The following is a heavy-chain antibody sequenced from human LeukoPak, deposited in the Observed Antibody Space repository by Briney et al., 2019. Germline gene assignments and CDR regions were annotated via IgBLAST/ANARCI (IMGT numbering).Heavy chain of an antibody. D-gene: IGHD3-22*01. Sequence: GGSLRLSCAASGFTFSSYWMTWVRQAPGKGLEWVANIKQDGSAKYYVDSLRGRFSISRDNVKNSLFLQMNSLSAEDTAVYYCARCPYDSSGYYTVPSHLDYWGQGTLVTVSS. CDR2: IKQDGSAK. CDR1: GFTFSSYW. V-gene: IGHV3-7*01. J-gene: IGHJ4*02. CDR3: ARCPYDSSGYYTVPSHLDY.